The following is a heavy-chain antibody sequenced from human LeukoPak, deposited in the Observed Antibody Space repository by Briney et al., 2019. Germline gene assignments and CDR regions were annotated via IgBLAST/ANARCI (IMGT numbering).Heavy chain of an antibody. V-gene: IGHV1-2*02. Sequence: ASVKVSCKASGYTFTDYYMHWVRQAPGQGLEWMGWINPDSGGTTYAQKLQGRVTMTRDTSISTAYMELTRLISDDTAVYYCARDNRQWPYFWGQGTLVTVSS. J-gene: IGHJ4*02. D-gene: IGHD6-19*01. CDR3: ARDNRQWPYF. CDR2: INPDSGGT. CDR1: GYTFTDYY.